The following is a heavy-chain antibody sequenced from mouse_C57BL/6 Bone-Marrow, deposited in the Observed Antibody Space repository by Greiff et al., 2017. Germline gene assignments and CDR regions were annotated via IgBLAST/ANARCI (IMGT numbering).Heavy chain of an antibody. D-gene: IGHD2-3*01. CDR1: GYSITSDY. J-gene: IGHJ4*01. CDR3: AGDGRLPMDY. CDR2: ISYSGST. Sequence: EVKVVESGPGLAKPSQTLSLTCSVTGYSITSDYWNWIRKFPGNKLEYMGYISYSGSTYYNPSIKSRISITRDTSKNQYYLQSNSVTTEDTATSYCAGDGRLPMDYWGQGTSVTGSS. V-gene: IGHV3-8*01.